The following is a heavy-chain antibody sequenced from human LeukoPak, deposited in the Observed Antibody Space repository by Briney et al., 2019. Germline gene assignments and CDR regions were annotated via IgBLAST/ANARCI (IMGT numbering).Heavy chain of an antibody. Sequence: PETLSLTCAVYGGSFSGYYWSWIRQPPGKGLEWIGEINHSGSTNYNPSLKSRVTISVDTSKNQFSLKLSSVTAADTAVYYCARDHYYDSSGYSYRRRLTNAFDIWGQGTMVTVSS. V-gene: IGHV4-34*01. CDR1: GGSFSGYY. D-gene: IGHD3-22*01. J-gene: IGHJ3*02. CDR2: INHSGST. CDR3: ARDHYYDSSGYSYRRRLTNAFDI.